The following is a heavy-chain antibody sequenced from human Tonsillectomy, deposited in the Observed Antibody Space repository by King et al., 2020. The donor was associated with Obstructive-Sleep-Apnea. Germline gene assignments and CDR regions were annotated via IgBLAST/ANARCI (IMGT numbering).Heavy chain of an antibody. CDR3: ARGGHYAMDA. J-gene: IGHJ5*02. Sequence: VQLVESGGVLVQPGGSLRLSCAASGFIFSSFGMNWVRQAPGKGLEWVSYITSGSDTIYYADSVKGRFTISRDNTKKSLYLQMNSLRDEDTAVYYCARGGHYAMDAWGQGTLVTVSS. CDR1: GFIFSSFG. CDR2: ITSGSDTI. V-gene: IGHV3-48*02. D-gene: IGHD2-2*01.